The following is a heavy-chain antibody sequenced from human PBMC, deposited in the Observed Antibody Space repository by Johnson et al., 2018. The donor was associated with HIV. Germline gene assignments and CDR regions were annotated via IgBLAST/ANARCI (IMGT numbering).Heavy chain of an antibody. V-gene: IGHV3-20*04. J-gene: IGHJ3*01. Sequence: VQLVESGGGVIRPGGSLRLSCAASRFTFNDYGMSWVRQAPGKGLEWVSYIERNSRTDYADSVKGRFTVSRDSSKNTLYLQMNSLRVEDTAVYYCATTNWGAFDLWGQGTMVTVSS. CDR3: ATTNWGAFDL. CDR2: IERNSRT. D-gene: IGHD7-27*01. CDR1: RFTFNDYG.